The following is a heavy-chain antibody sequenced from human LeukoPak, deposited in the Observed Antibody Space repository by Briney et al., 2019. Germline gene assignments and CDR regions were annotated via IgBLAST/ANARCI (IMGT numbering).Heavy chain of an antibody. V-gene: IGHV5-10-1*01. D-gene: IGHD3-10*01. Sequence: GESLKISCKGSGYSFSSYWINWVRQMPGKGLEWMGRIDPSDSYTSYNPSFQSHVTISADKSISTAYLQWSSLMASDTAMYYCARHTISDYWGQGTQVTVSS. J-gene: IGHJ4*02. CDR2: IDPSDSYT. CDR1: GYSFSSYW. CDR3: ARHTISDY.